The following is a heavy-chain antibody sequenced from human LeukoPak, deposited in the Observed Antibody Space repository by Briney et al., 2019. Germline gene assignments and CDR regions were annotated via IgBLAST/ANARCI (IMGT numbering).Heavy chain of an antibody. Sequence: GGSLRLSCVAAGLTLNNAWMNWVRQAPGKGLEWVGRSKSRIHGGTIDYAARVKGRFTISRDESENTLYLQMNSLKTEDTAVYYCTIDLRDSGSRKFDPWGQGTLVTVSS. CDR1: GLTLNNAW. CDR2: SKSRIHGGTI. J-gene: IGHJ5*02. D-gene: IGHD3-10*01. V-gene: IGHV3-15*01. CDR3: TIDLRDSGSRKFDP.